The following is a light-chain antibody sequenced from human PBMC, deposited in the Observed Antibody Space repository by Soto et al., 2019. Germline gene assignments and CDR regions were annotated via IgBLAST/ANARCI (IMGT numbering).Light chain of an antibody. CDR1: QSITTW. CDR3: QQYETYYT. J-gene: IGKJ2*01. Sequence: DIQMTQSPSTLSASVGDRVTITCRASQSITTWLAWYQQKPGKAPNLLIYNASNLQSGVPSRFSGSGSGTEFTLTISGLQRDDFATYYCQQYETYYTFGQGTKLEIK. V-gene: IGKV1-5*03. CDR2: NAS.